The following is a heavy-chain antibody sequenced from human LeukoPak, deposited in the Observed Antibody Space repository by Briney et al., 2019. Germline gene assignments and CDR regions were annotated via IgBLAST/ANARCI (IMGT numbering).Heavy chain of an antibody. V-gene: IGHV3-33*01. CDR1: GFTFSSYG. D-gene: IGHD3-16*01. J-gene: IGHJ3*02. CDR2: ILNDGSDE. Sequence: GRSLRLSCAASGFTFSSYGMHGVRQAPGKGREWVAVILNDGSDEKYADSVKGRFTIFRDNSKKTLFLQMNSLTAEDTAVYYCARDDALGDNALDIWGQGTMVTVSS. CDR3: ARDDALGDNALDI.